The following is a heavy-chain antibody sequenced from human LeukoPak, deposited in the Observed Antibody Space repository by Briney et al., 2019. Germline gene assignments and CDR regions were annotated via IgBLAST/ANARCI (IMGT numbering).Heavy chain of an antibody. Sequence: PGGSLRLSCAASGFTFSSYGMHWVRQAPGKGLEWVAFIRYDGSNKYYADSVKGRFTISRDNSKNTLYLQMNSLRAEDTAVYYCAKDWGFLEWLSPTDYWGQGTLVTVSS. J-gene: IGHJ4*02. D-gene: IGHD3-3*01. V-gene: IGHV3-30*02. CDR1: GFTFSSYG. CDR2: IRYDGSNK. CDR3: AKDWGFLEWLSPTDY.